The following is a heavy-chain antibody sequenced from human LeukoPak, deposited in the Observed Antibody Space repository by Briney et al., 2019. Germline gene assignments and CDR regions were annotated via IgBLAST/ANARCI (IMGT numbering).Heavy chain of an antibody. D-gene: IGHD2-21*02. CDR3: VRVGCGGGCRQNYYYGMDV. V-gene: IGHV3-72*01. Sequence: GGSLRLSCAASRFTFSDYYMDWVRQAPWKGLEWVGRARNKANSYTTEYAPSVKGRFTISRDDSKNLLYLQMNSLVTEDTAVYYCVRVGCGGGCRQNYYYGMDVWGQGTTVTVPS. J-gene: IGHJ6*02. CDR1: RFTFSDYY. CDR2: ARNKANSYTT.